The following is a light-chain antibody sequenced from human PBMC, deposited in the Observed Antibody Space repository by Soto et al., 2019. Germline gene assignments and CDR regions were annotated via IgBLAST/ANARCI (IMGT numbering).Light chain of an antibody. J-gene: IGKJ1*01. CDR1: QSISTW. Sequence: DIQMTQSPSTLSASVGDRVTITCRASQSISTWLAWYQQKPGKAPNLLIYKASNLEGGVPSRFSGSGSGTEYTLTISSLQPDDFATYYCQQYNAFPWTFGQGTKVASK. CDR3: QQYNAFPWT. CDR2: KAS. V-gene: IGKV1-5*03.